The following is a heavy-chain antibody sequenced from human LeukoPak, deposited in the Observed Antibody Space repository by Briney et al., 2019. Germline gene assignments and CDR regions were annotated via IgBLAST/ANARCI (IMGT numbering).Heavy chain of an antibody. CDR2: ISSSGSYK. J-gene: IGHJ4*02. CDR3: ARELGNGDTYANVPLGH. Sequence: CSFNWVRQVPGKGLEWVASISSSGSYKYYADSVDGRFTISRDNAKDSLFLQMDSLRVEDTAVYFCARELGNGDTYANVPLGHWGQGTLVTVSS. D-gene: IGHD5-18*01. V-gene: IGHV3-21*01. CDR1: CS.